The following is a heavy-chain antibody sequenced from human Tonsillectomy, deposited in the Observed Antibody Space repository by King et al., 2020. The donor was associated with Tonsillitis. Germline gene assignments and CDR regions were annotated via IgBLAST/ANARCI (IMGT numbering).Heavy chain of an antibody. D-gene: IGHD2-15*01. CDR3: ARELRHCSGGTCSLSYFDL. V-gene: IGHV3-21*01. J-gene: IGHJ2*01. CDR1: GFTFSDYA. CDR2: ISSSGGYI. Sequence: EVQLVESGGGLVKPGGSLRLSCAASGFTFSDYAMNWVRQAPGKGLDWVASISSSGGYIYYAGSVKGRFTISRDNARNSLYLHMNTLRAEDTAVYYCARELRHCSGGTCSLSYFDLGGRGPLVTVSS.